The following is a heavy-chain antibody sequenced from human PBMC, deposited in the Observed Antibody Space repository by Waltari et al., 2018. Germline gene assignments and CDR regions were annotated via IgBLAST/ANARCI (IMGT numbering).Heavy chain of an antibody. CDR2: ISRNSDKI. CDR1: GFTFEDYA. D-gene: IGHD4-4*01. CDR3: AKDGTTLRNYYGLDV. J-gene: IGHJ6*02. V-gene: IGHV3-9*01. Sequence: EVQLVESGGGLVQPGRSLRLSCAAPGFTFEDYAMHWVRQAPGKGLEWVSGISRNSDKIGYADSVKGRFTISRDNAKNSLYLQMNSLRVEDTALYFCAKDGTTLRNYYGLDVWGQGTTVTVSS.